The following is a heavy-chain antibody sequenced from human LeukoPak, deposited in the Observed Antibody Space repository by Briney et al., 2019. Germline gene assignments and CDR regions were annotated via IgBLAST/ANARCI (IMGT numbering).Heavy chain of an antibody. CDR3: ARGGGLLSYYYYMDV. J-gene: IGHJ6*03. CDR1: GGSISNYY. V-gene: IGHV4-4*07. D-gene: IGHD2-2*01. CDR2: IYTSGST. Sequence: SETLSLTCTVSGGSISNYYWSWIRQPAGKGLEWIGRIYTSGSTNYNPSLESRVTMSVDTSKNQFSLKLSSVTAADTAVYYCARGGGLLSYYYYMDVWGKGTTVTISS.